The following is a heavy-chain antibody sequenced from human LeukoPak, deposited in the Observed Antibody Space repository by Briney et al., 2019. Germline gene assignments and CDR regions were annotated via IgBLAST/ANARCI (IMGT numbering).Heavy chain of an antibody. V-gene: IGHV3-48*01. Sequence: GGSLRLSCAASGFTFSSYSMNWVRQAPGKGLEWVSYISSSSSTIYYADSVKGRFTISRDNSKNTLYLQMNSLRAEDTAVYYCAKTLGNSSSWAHAFDIWGQGTMVTVSS. CDR1: GFTFSSYS. CDR3: AKTLGNSSSWAHAFDI. J-gene: IGHJ3*02. D-gene: IGHD6-13*01. CDR2: ISSSSSTI.